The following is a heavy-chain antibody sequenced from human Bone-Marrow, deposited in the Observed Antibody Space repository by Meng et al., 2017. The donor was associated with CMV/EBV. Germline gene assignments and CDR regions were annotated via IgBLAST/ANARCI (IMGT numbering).Heavy chain of an antibody. D-gene: IGHD3-10*01. Sequence: GESLKISCAASGFTFSSYWMSWVRQAPGKGLDWVANIKQDGSEKYYVDSVKGRFTISRDNAKNSLYLQMNSLRAEDTAVYYCARDGILLRFGEQSDYFDYWTQGTLVTFSS. CDR3: ARDGILLRFGEQSDYFDY. J-gene: IGHJ4*02. V-gene: IGHV3-7*01. CDR1: GFTFSSYW. CDR2: IKQDGSEK.